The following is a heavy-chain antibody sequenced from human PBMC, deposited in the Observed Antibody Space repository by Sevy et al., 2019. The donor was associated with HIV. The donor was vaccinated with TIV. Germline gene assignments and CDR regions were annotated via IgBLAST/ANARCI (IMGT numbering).Heavy chain of an antibody. V-gene: IGHV3-30*03. D-gene: IGHD1-1*01. CDR3: AGDFGYPHNWDPGY. CDR2: ISYDESSA. J-gene: IGHJ4*02. Sequence: GGSLRLSCAASGFTFNTYGMHWVRQAPGKGLEWVAVISYDESSAYYADSVKGRFTISRDNSKNTLYLQMNSLRAEDKGVYYCAGDFGYPHNWDPGYRGQGTLVNVSS. CDR1: GFTFNTYG.